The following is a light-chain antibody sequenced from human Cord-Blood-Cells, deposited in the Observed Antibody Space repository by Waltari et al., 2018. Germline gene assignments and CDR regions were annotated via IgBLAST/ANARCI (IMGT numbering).Light chain of an antibody. Sequence: DIQMTQSPSSLSASVGDRVTITCQASQDISNYLNWYQQKPGKAPKLLIYDASNLETGVPSRFSGSRSGTDFTFTISSLQPEDIATYYCQQYDNLSYTFGKGTKLEIK. CDR3: QQYDNLSYT. J-gene: IGKJ2*01. CDR2: DAS. CDR1: QDISNY. V-gene: IGKV1-33*01.